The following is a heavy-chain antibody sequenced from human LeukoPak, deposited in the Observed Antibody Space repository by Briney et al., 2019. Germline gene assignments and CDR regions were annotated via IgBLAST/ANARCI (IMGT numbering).Heavy chain of an antibody. CDR3: ARIVGATTSRVGEFDY. V-gene: IGHV4-4*02. Sequence: GSLRLSCAASGFTFSSYAMHWVRQPPGKGLEWIGEIYHSGSTNYNPSLKSRVTISVDKSKNQFSLKLSSVTAADTAVYYCARIVGATTSRVGEFDYWGQGTLVTVSS. CDR2: IYHSGST. CDR1: GFTFSSYA. D-gene: IGHD1-26*01. J-gene: IGHJ4*02.